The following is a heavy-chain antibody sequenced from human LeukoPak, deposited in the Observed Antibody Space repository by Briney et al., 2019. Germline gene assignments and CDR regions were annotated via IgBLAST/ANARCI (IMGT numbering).Heavy chain of an antibody. V-gene: IGHV7-4-1*02. D-gene: IGHD4-17*01. CDR1: GYSFTGSA. CDR2: INTNTGNP. CDR3: ARSQTYGDHPPFDY. J-gene: IGHJ4*02. Sequence: GASVKVSCKASGYSFTGSAMNWVRQAPGQGLEWMGWINTNTGNPTYAQGFTGRFVFSLDTSVSTAYIQISSLKTEDTAVYFCARSQTYGDHPPFDYGGQETLVTVSS.